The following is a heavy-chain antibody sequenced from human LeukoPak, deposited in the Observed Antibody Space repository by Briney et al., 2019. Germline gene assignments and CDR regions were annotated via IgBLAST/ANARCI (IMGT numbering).Heavy chain of an antibody. J-gene: IGHJ4*02. CDR2: IIPIFGTA. CDR1: GGTFSSYA. D-gene: IGHD1-26*01. CDR3: ARDHRYGSYDY. Sequence: ASVQVSCKASGGTFSSYAISWVRPAPGQGLEWMGGIIPIFGTANYAQKFQGRVTITADESTSTAYMELSSLRSEDTAVYYCARDHRYGSYDYWGQGTLVTVSS. V-gene: IGHV1-69*13.